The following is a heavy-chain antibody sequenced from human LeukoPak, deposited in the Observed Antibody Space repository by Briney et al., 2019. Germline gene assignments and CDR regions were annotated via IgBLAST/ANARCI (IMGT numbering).Heavy chain of an antibody. J-gene: IGHJ5*02. CDR1: GFTFNDYY. V-gene: IGHV3-11*01. CDR2: INIGGTNT. Sequence: GGSLRLSCAASGFTFNDYYMSWIRQAPGKGLEWLSYINIGGTNTHYADSMKGRFTISRDNAKKSLYLEMNNLRAEDTAVYYCATDGAGFDTWGQGVLVTVSS. CDR3: ATDGAGFDT.